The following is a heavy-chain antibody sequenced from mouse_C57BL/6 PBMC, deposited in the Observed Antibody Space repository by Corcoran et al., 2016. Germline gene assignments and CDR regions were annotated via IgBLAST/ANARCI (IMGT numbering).Heavy chain of an antibody. Sequence: DVQLQESGPGLVKPSQSLSLTCSVTGYSITSGYYWNWIRQFPGNKLEWMGYISYDGSNNYNPSLKNRISITRDTSKNQFFLKLNSVTTEDTATYYCARDQITTVVGGYFDVWGTGTTVTVSS. D-gene: IGHD1-1*01. J-gene: IGHJ1*03. CDR1: GYSITSGYY. CDR3: ARDQITTVVGGYFDV. CDR2: ISYDGSN. V-gene: IGHV3-6*01.